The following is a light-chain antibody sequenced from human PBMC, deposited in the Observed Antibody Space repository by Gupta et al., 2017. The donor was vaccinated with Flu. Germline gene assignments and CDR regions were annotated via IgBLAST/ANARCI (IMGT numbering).Light chain of an antibody. CDR3: QQYNAY. V-gene: IGKV1-5*03. CDR1: RSISNW. Sequence: AFVGDRVTITGQARRSISNWLAWYQQKQGKEPKLLIYKTSSLESGVRSRFSGCGSGTEFTITISSLQPDDFANYYCQQYNAYFGGGTKVEIK. CDR2: KTS. J-gene: IGKJ4*01.